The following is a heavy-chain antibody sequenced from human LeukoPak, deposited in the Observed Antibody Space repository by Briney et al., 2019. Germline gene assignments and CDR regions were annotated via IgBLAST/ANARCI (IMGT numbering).Heavy chain of an antibody. J-gene: IGHJ4*02. Sequence: SETLSLTCTVSGGSISSSSYYWGWIRQPPGKGLEWIESIYYSGSTCYNPSLKSRVTISVDTSKNQFSLKLRSVTAADTAVYHCARAETYSSGWYDPFFDYWGQGTLVTVST. V-gene: IGHV4-39*07. D-gene: IGHD6-19*01. CDR1: GGSISSSSYY. CDR3: ARAETYSSGWYDPFFDY. CDR2: IYYSGST.